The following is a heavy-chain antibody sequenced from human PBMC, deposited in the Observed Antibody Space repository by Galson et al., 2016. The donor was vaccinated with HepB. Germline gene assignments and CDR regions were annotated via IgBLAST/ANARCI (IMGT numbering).Heavy chain of an antibody. D-gene: IGHD2-15*01. Sequence: SETLSLTCNVSGGSIISYYWTWIRQPPGKGLEWIGSVYFSGSTNYNPSLKSRVTISVDTSKNHFSLKLRSVTAADTAVYYCARVHRHCSGTSCYSAGPPGHWGQGTLVTVSS. V-gene: IGHV4-59*01. CDR2: VYFSGST. J-gene: IGHJ4*02. CDR1: GGSIISYY. CDR3: ARVHRHCSGTSCYSAGPPGH.